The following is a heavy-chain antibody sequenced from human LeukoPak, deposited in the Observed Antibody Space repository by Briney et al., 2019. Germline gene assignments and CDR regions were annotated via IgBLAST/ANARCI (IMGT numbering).Heavy chain of an antibody. V-gene: IGHV4-30-2*01. D-gene: IGHD2-21*02. CDR2: IHHTGST. Sequence: SETLSLTCAVSGGSISSGGYSWSWIRQPPGKGLEWIGYIHHTGSTYYNPSLKSRVTISVDRSKNQFSLKLSSVTAADTAMYFCARTPTYCGGDCYYFDPWGQGTLVTVSS. CDR1: GGSISSGGYS. J-gene: IGHJ5*02. CDR3: ARTPTYCGGDCYYFDP.